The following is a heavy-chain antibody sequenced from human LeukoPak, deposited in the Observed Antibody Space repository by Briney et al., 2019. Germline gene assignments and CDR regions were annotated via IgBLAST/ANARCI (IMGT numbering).Heavy chain of an antibody. CDR2: IYPGDSDT. CDR1: GYSLTSYW. J-gene: IGHJ6*02. V-gene: IGHV5-51*01. CDR3: ARHGSVVVPARKQDYYYYGMDV. Sequence: GESLKISCKGSGYSLTSYWIGWVRQMPGKGLEWMGIIYPGDSDTRYSPSLQGQVTISADKSISTAYLQWSSLKASDTAMYYCARHGSVVVPARKQDYYYYGMDVWGQGTTVTVSS. D-gene: IGHD2-2*01.